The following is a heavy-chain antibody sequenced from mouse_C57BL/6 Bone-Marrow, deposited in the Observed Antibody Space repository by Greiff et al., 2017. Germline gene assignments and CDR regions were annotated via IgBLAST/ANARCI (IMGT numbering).Heavy chain of an antibody. J-gene: IGHJ1*03. D-gene: IGHD1-1*01. CDR3: ARRSYYYGGSYWYFDV. V-gene: IGHV1-81*01. CDR2: IYPRSGNT. CDR1: GYTFTSYG. Sequence: QVQLQQSGAELARPGASVKLSCKASGYTFTSYGISWVKQRTGQGLEWIGEIYPRSGNTYYNEQFKGKATLTADKSSSTAYLELRSLTSEDSAFYFCARRSYYYGGSYWYFDVWGTGTTVTVAS.